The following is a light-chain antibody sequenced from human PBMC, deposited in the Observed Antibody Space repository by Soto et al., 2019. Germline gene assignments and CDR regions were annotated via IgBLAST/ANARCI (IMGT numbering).Light chain of an antibody. CDR2: GAS. CDR1: QSVSSSY. Sequence: EIVLTQSPGTLSFSPGERASLSCRASQSVSSSYLAWYQQKPGQAPRLLIYGASGRASGIPDRFSGSGSGTDFTLTISRLEPEDFAVYYCQQYGSSPPITFGQGTRLEI. V-gene: IGKV3-20*01. J-gene: IGKJ5*01. CDR3: QQYGSSPPIT.